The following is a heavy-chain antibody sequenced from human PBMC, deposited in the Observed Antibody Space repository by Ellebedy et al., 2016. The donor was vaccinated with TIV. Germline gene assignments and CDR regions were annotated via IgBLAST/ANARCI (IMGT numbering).Heavy chain of an antibody. CDR2: IIPLFGTP. J-gene: IGHJ6*02. CDR1: RGTLSTYA. Sequence: AASVKVSCKASRGTLSTYAISWVRQAPGQGLEWIGVIIPLFGTPNYAQRFQDRVTITADESTNTASMELSSLRSDDTAVYFCAGRRRTSMQPLYGLDVWGQGTTVTVSS. D-gene: IGHD6-13*01. CDR3: AGRRRTSMQPLYGLDV. V-gene: IGHV1-69*13.